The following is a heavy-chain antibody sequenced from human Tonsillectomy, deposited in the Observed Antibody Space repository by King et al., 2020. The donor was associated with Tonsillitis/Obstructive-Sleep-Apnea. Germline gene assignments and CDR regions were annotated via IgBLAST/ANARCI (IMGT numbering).Heavy chain of an antibody. CDR2: IRSKAYGGTT. V-gene: IGHV3-49*04. D-gene: IGHD3-22*01. J-gene: IGHJ4*02. CDR3: TSDGEDYYYDSSGYGD. CDR1: GFTFGEYA. Sequence: VQLVESGGGLVQPGRSLRLSCTASGFTFGEYAMSWVRQAPGKGLEWVGFIRSKAYGGTTEYVASVKGRFTISRDDSKSIAYLQMNSLKTEDTAVYYCTSDGEDYYYDSSGYGDWGQGTLVTVSS.